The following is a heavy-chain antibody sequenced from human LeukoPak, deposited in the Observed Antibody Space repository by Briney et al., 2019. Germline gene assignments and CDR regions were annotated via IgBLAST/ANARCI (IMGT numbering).Heavy chain of an antibody. V-gene: IGHV4-34*01. D-gene: IGHD2/OR15-2a*01. Sequence: PSETLSLTCAVYGGSFSGYYWSWIRQPPGKGLEWIGEINHSGSTNYNPSLKSRVTISVDTSKNQFSLKLSSVTAADTAVYYCARLSVIKGVDYWGQGTLVTVSS. CDR2: INHSGST. CDR1: GGSFSGYY. CDR3: ARLSVIKGVDY. J-gene: IGHJ4*02.